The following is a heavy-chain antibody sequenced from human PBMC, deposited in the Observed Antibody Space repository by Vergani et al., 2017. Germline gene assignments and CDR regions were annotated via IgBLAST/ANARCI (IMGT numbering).Heavy chain of an antibody. V-gene: IGHV5-51*01. J-gene: IGHJ6*03. CDR1: GYSFTSYW. Sequence: EVQLVQSGAEVKKPGESLKISCKGSGYSFTSYWIGWVRQMPGKGLEWMGIIYPGDSDSRYSPSFQGQVTISADKSISTAYLQWSSLKASDTAMYYCARLVVPAAAYYYYMDVWGKGTTVTVSS. D-gene: IGHD2-2*01. CDR2: IYPGDSDS. CDR3: ARLVVPAAAYYYYMDV.